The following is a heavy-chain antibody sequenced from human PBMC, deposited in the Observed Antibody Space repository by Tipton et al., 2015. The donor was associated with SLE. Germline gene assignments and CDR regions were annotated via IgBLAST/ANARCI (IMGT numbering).Heavy chain of an antibody. CDR1: GFTFSSYA. CDR3: ARALQNYFDY. V-gene: IGHV4-59*01. CDR2: IYYSGST. Sequence: LRLSCAASGFTFSSYAMSWIRQPPGKGLEWIGYIYYSGSTNYNPSLKSRVTISVDTSKNQFSLKLSSVTAADTAVYYCARALQNYFDYWGQGTLVTVSS. J-gene: IGHJ4*02.